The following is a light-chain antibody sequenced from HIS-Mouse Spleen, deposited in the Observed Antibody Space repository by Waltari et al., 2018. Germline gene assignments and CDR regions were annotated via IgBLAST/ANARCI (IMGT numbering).Light chain of an antibody. J-gene: IGKJ1*01. CDR1: QGISSY. CDR2: AAS. Sequence: DIQLTQSPSFLSASVGDRATITCRASQGISSYLAWYQQKPGKAPKLLIYAASTLQSGVPSRFSGSGSGTEFTLTISSLQPEDFATYYCQQLNSYPPTFGQGTKEEIK. V-gene: IGKV1-9*01. CDR3: QQLNSYPPT.